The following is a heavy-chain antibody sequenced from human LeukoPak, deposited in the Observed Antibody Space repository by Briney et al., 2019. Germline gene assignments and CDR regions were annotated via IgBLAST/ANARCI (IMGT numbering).Heavy chain of an antibody. D-gene: IGHD3-3*01. CDR1: GYRFTSHG. V-gene: IGHV1-18*01. CDR3: ARGLEAWLLWCAFDV. CDR2: ISTNNGNT. J-gene: IGHJ3*01. Sequence: ASVKVSCKASGYRFTSHGISWVRQAPGQGLEWMGWISTNNGNTNYAQKLQGRVTMTTDTSTNTAYMELRSLRSDDTAVYYCARGLEAWLLWCAFDVWGQGTMVTVSS.